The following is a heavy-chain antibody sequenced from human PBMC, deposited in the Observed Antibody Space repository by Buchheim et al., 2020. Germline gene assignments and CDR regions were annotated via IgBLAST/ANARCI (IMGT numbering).Heavy chain of an antibody. Sequence: EVQLVESGGGLVKPGGSLRLSCAASGFTFSSFGVNWVRQAPGKGLEWVSSISSSSRGIYYADSVRGRFTISRDNAKNSLYLQINRLRAEDTAVYYCAKDNVFNLPGAYDGYYFYGMDVWGQGTT. J-gene: IGHJ6*02. CDR2: ISSSSRGI. CDR3: AKDNVFNLPGAYDGYYFYGMDV. D-gene: IGHD5-12*01. V-gene: IGHV3-21*02. CDR1: GFTFSSFG.